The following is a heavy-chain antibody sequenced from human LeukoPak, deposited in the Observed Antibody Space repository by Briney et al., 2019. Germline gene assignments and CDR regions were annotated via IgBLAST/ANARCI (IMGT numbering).Heavy chain of an antibody. V-gene: IGHV1-24*01. D-gene: IGHD5-24*01. CDR2: FDPEDGET. CDR3: ATDPIRWLQLSIDY. J-gene: IGHJ4*02. Sequence: ASVKVSCKVSGCTLTELSMHWVRQAPGKGLEWMGGFDPEDGETIYAQKFQGRVTMTEDTSTDTAYMELSSLRSEDTAVYYCATDPIRWLQLSIDYWGQGTLVTVSS. CDR1: GCTLTELS.